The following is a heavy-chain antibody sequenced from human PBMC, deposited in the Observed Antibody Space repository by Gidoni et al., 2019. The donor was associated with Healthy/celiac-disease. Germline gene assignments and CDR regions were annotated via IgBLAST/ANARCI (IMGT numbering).Heavy chain of an antibody. CDR2: INPNSGAT. Sequence: QVQLVQSGAEVKKPGASVKFSCKASGYTFTGYYMHWVRQAPGQGLEWMGWINPNSGATNYAQKFQGRVTMTRDTSIRTAYTELSRLRSDDTAVYYCARGASWNYLEFDYWGQGTLVTVSS. CDR3: ARGASWNYLEFDY. D-gene: IGHD1-7*01. V-gene: IGHV1-2*02. CDR1: GYTFTGYY. J-gene: IGHJ4*02.